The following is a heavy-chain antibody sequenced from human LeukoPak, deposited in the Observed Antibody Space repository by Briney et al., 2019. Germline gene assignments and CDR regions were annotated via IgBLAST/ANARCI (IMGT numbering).Heavy chain of an antibody. J-gene: IGHJ2*01. Sequence: GASVKVSCKASGYTFTSYGITWVRQAPGQGLEWMGWISAYNGNTNYAQNLQGRVTMTTDTSTRTAYMELRSLRSDDTALYYCARGYTATGNWYFDVWGRGTLVSVPS. D-gene: IGHD4-17*01. CDR2: ISAYNGNT. CDR3: ARGYTATGNWYFDV. CDR1: GYTFTSYG. V-gene: IGHV1-18*01.